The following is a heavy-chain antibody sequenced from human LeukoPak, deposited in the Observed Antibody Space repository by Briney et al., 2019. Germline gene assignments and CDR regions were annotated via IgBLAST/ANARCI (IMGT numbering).Heavy chain of an antibody. D-gene: IGHD6-13*01. J-gene: IGHJ5*02. CDR2: ISGSGGGT. CDR3: AKDRSSSWYPYYWFDP. V-gene: IGHV3-23*01. CDR1: GFTFSNYA. Sequence: GGSLRLSCAASGFTFSNYAISWVRQAPGKGLEWVSAISGSGGGTYCADSVKGRFTISRDNSKNTLYLQMNSLRAEDTAVYYCAKDRSSSWYPYYWFDPWGQGTLVTVSS.